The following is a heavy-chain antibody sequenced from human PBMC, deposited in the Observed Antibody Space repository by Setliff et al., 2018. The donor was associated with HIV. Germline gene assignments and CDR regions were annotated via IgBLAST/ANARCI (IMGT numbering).Heavy chain of an antibody. CDR3: ARSGSSSPYYFDY. J-gene: IGHJ4*02. D-gene: IGHD6-6*01. V-gene: IGHV4-59*08. CDR2: IYYSGST. Sequence: SETLSLTCTVSGGSISNYYWSWIRQPPGKGLEWIGYIYYSGSTNYNPSLKSRVTILVDSSRNQFSLRLSSVTAADTAVYYCARSGSSSPYYFDYWGQGTLVTVSS. CDR1: GGSISNYY.